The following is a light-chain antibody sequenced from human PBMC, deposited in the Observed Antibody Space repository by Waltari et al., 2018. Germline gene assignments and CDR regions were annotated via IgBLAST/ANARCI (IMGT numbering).Light chain of an antibody. J-gene: IGKJ1*01. V-gene: IGKV2-28*01. CDR3: MQALQTPRT. CDR2: LGS. CDR1: QSLLHSNGYNY. Sequence: DIVMTQSPLSLPVTPGEPASISCRSSQSLLHSNGYNYLDGYMQKQGQSPQPLFHLGSNRASGVPDRVSGSGSGTDFTLKIIRVEAVDVGVYYCMQALQTPRTFGQGTKVEIK.